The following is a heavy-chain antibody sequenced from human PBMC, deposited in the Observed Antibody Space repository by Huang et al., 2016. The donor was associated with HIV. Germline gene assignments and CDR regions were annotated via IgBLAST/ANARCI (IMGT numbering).Heavy chain of an antibody. CDR3: ATKTAAMDI. J-gene: IGHJ6*02. D-gene: IGHD1-7*01. Sequence: VESGGRLVQPGGSLRLSCVGSTFTFGAYWMSWVRPSPGNGLEWVDNIKQDESEKYYVESVKGRFNISRDNAKKVLFLEMNNVRVEDTATYYCATKTAAMDIWGQGTTVTVS. CDR1: TFTFGAYW. V-gene: IGHV3-7*01. CDR2: IKQDESEK.